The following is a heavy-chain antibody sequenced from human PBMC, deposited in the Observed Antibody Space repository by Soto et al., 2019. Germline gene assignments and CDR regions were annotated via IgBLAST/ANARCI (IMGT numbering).Heavy chain of an antibody. V-gene: IGHV4-31*03. CDR3: ARDRSHYVWAISRTYGMDV. D-gene: IGHD3-16*02. Sequence: SETLSLTCTVSGGSISNSFYYWSWIRQVPGKGPEWIGYIHYSGTTHYNPSLKSRLTMSLDTSKNQFSLRLSSVTAADTAVYFCARDRSHYVWAISRTYGMDVWGQGTTVT. J-gene: IGHJ6*02. CDR2: IHYSGTT. CDR1: GGSISNSFYY.